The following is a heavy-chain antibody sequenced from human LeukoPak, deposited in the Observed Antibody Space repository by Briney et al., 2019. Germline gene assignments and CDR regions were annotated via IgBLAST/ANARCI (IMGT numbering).Heavy chain of an antibody. D-gene: IGHD6-19*01. Sequence: ASVKVSCKASGYTFTSYDINWVRQATGQGLEWMGWMNPNSGNTGYAQKFQGRVTITRNTSISTAYMELSSLRSEDTAVYYCARGGGSGWPYYYYYGMDVWGQGTTVTVSS. CDR2: MNPNSGNT. V-gene: IGHV1-8*01. J-gene: IGHJ6*02. CDR1: GYTFTSYD. CDR3: ARGGGSGWPYYYYYGMDV.